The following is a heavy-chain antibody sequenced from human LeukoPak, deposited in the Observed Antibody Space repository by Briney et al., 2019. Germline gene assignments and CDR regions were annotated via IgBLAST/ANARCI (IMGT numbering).Heavy chain of an antibody. CDR2: INHSGST. V-gene: IGHV4-34*01. CDR3: ARCGHNWFDP. D-gene: IGHD1-26*01. CDR1: GGSFSGYY. J-gene: IGHJ5*02. Sequence: PSETLSLTCAVYGGSFSGYYWSWIRQPPGKGLEWIGEINHSGSTNYNPSLKSRVTISVDTSKNQFSLKLSSVTAADTAVYYCARCGHNWFDPWGQGTLVTVSS.